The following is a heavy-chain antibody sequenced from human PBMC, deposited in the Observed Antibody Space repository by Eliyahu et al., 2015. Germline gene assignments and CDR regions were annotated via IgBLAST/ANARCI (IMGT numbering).Heavy chain of an antibody. CDR1: GGSISSYY. V-gene: IGHV4-59*01. Sequence: QVQLQESGPGLVKPSETLSLTCTVSGGSISSYYWSWIRQPPGKGLEWIGYIYYSGSTNYNPSLKSRVTISVDTSKNPFSLKLSSVTAADTAVYYCARSKLELGIHYYYYGMDVWGQGTTVTVSS. J-gene: IGHJ6*02. CDR3: ARSKLELGIHYYYYGMDV. D-gene: IGHD1-7*01. CDR2: IYYSGST.